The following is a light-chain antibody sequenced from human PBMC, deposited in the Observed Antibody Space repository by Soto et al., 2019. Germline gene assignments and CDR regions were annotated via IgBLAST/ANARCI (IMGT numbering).Light chain of an antibody. CDR2: GAS. Sequence: EIVMTQSPATLSVSPGERATLSCRASQSVSSNLAWYQQQPGQAPRLLIYGASTRATGIPARFSGSGSGTEFPLTISSLQSEDFAVYYCQQYNNFWTFGQGTKVEIK. V-gene: IGKV3-15*01. CDR1: QSVSSN. J-gene: IGKJ1*01. CDR3: QQYNNFWT.